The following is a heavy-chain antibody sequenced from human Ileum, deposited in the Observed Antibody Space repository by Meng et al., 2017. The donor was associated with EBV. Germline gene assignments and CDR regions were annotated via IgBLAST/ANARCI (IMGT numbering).Heavy chain of an antibody. CDR2: INAGNGNT. D-gene: IGHD2-21*01. Sequence: QGQPGQFGGEGKKPGASVKVSCKASGDPFTSYAMHWVRQAPGQRLEWMGWINAGNGNTKYSPKFQGRVTITRDTSASTAYMELSSLRSEDTAVYYCASHALWQQTFDYWGQGTLVTVSS. V-gene: IGHV1-3*01. J-gene: IGHJ4*02. CDR1: GDPFTSYA. CDR3: ASHALWQQTFDY.